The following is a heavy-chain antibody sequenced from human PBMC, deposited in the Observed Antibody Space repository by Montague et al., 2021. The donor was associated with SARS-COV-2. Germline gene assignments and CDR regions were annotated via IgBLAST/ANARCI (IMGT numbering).Heavy chain of an antibody. J-gene: IGHJ3*02. D-gene: IGHD5-12*01. CDR1: GGSISSSNYY. Sequence: SETLSLTCTVAGGSISSSNYYWDWIRQPPGKGLEWIGSIYDSGSTYYNPSLKCRVTISVDTSKNHFSLKLSSVTAADTAVYYCARRGRKLLPVATTIGGFDIWGQGTMVTVSS. CDR3: ARRGRKLLPVATTIGGFDI. CDR2: IYDSGST. V-gene: IGHV4-39*02.